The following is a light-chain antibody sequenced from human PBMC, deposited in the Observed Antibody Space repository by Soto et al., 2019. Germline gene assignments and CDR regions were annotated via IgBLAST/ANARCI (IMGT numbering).Light chain of an antibody. V-gene: IGLV2-14*01. J-gene: IGLJ1*01. CDR2: EVN. CDR1: SSYVGRYNF. CDR3: TSYTTSSTYV. Sequence: QSALTQPASVSGSPGQSITISCTGTSSYVGRYNFVSWYQQHPGKVPKLMLYEVNNRPSGIANRFSGSKSGNTASLTIAGLQAEDEADYYCTSYTTSSTYVFGTGTKLTVL.